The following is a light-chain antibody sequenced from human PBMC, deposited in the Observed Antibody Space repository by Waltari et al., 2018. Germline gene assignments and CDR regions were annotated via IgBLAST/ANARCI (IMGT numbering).Light chain of an antibody. CDR2: GAS. CDR1: QSVSSY. Sequence: EIVLTQSPATLSLSPGERATLSCRASQSVSSYLVWYQQKPGQTTRLLIYGASNRATGIPARFSGSGSGTDFTLTISSLESEDFAVYYCHQRSNWPITFGQGTRLEIK. CDR3: HQRSNWPIT. J-gene: IGKJ5*01. V-gene: IGKV3-11*01.